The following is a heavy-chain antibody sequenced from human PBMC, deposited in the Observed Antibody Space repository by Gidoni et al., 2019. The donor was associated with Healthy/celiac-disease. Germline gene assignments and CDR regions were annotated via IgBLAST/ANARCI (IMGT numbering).Heavy chain of an antibody. J-gene: IGHJ6*02. CDR3: ARGQGGPKRLRFWQGDYGMDV. V-gene: IGHV1-8*01. CDR2: MNPNSGNT. CDR1: GYTFTSYD. D-gene: IGHD3-3*01. Sequence: QVQLVQSGAEVKKPGASVKVSCKASGYTFTSYDINWGRQATGQGLEWMGWMNPNSGNTGYAQKFQGRVTMTRNTSISTAYMELSSLRSEDTAVYYCARGQGGPKRLRFWQGDYGMDVWGQGTTVTVSS.